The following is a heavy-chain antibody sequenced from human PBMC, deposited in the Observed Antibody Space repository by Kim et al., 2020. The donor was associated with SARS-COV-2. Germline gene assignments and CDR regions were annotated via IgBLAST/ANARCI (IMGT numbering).Heavy chain of an antibody. CDR1: GFTVSSNY. Sequence: GGSLRLSCAASGFTVSSNYMSWVRQAPGKGLEWVSVIYSGGSTYYADSVKGRFTISRDNSKNTLYLQMNSLRAEDTAVYYCASLREGSWFDPWGQGTLVTVSS. CDR2: IYSGGST. CDR3: ASLREGSWFDP. J-gene: IGHJ5*02. V-gene: IGHV3-53*01.